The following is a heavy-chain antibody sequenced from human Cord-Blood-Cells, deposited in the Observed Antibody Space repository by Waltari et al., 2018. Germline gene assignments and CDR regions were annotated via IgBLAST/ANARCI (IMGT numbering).Heavy chain of an antibody. CDR2: IYHSGST. V-gene: IGHV4-38-2*01. D-gene: IGHD6-6*01. J-gene: IGHJ2*01. Sequence: QVQLQESGPGLVKPSETLSLTCAVSGYSISSGYYWGWIRQPPGKGLEWIGRIYHSGSTYYNPSLKSRVTISVDTSKNQFSLKLSSVTAADTAVYYCASIGTRHWYFDLWGRGTLVTVSS. CDR1: GYSISSGYY. CDR3: ASIGTRHWYFDL.